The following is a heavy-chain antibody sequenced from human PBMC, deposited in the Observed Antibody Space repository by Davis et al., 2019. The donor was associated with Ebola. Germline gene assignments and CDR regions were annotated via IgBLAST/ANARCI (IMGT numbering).Heavy chain of an antibody. Sequence: ASVKVSCKASGYTFIGYYIHWVRQAPGQGLEWMGRINPNSGGTNYAQKLQGRVTMTTDTSTSTAYMELRSLRSDDTAVYYCARVDSILRELPFDLDYWGQGTLVTVSS. V-gene: IGHV1-2*06. CDR1: GYTFIGYY. J-gene: IGHJ4*02. CDR2: INPNSGGT. D-gene: IGHD1-26*01. CDR3: ARVDSILRELPFDLDY.